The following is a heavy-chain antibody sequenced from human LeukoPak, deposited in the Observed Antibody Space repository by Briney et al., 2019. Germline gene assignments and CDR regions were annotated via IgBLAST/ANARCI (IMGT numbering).Heavy chain of an antibody. J-gene: IGHJ4*02. CDR2: IYYSGGT. Sequence: SETLSLTCTVSGGSISSYYWSWIRQPPGEGLEWIGYIYYSGGTNYNPSLKSRVTILVDTCKNQFSLKLSSVTAADTAVYYCASFPGTSRFEFWGQGTLVTVSS. V-gene: IGHV4-59*01. CDR3: ASFPGTSRFEF. CDR1: GGSISSYY. D-gene: IGHD1-26*01.